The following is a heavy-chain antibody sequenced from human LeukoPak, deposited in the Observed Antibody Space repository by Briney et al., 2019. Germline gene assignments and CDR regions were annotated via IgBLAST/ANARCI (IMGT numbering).Heavy chain of an antibody. Sequence: GGSLRLSCAASGFTFSSYAMSWVRQAPGKGLEWVSAISGSGGSTYYADSVKGRFTISRDNSTNTLYLQMNSLRAEDTAVYYCAKDQVSSSSPNWFYPWGQGTLVTVSS. J-gene: IGHJ5*02. V-gene: IGHV3-23*01. CDR1: GFTFSSYA. CDR3: AKDQVSSSSPNWFYP. CDR2: ISGSGGST. D-gene: IGHD2-2*01.